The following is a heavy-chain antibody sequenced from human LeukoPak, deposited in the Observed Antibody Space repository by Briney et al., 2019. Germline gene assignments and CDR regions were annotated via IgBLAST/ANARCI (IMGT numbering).Heavy chain of an antibody. Sequence: GGSLRLSCAASGFTFSSYGMHWVRQAPGKGLEWVAVISYDGSNKYYADSVKGRFTISRDNSKNTLYLQMNSLRAEDTAVYYCAKVAHYGTYYFDYWGQGTLVTVSS. CDR1: GFTFSSYG. CDR3: AKVAHYGTYYFDY. D-gene: IGHD3-16*01. J-gene: IGHJ4*02. V-gene: IGHV3-30*18. CDR2: ISYDGSNK.